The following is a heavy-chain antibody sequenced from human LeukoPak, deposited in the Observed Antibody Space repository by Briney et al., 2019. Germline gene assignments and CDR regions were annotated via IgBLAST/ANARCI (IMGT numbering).Heavy chain of an antibody. CDR3: AREPPGVAHKGFDY. J-gene: IGHJ4*02. D-gene: IGHD2-21*01. Sequence: AASVKVSCKASGGTFSSYAISWVRQAPGQGLERMGRIIPILGIANYAQKFQGRVTITADKSTSTAYMELSSLRSEDTAVYYCAREPPGVAHKGFDYWGQGTLVTVSS. V-gene: IGHV1-69*04. CDR1: GGTFSSYA. CDR2: IIPILGIA.